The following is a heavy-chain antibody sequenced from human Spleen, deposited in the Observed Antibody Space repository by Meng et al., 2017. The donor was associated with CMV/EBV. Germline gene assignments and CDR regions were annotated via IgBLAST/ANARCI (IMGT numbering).Heavy chain of an antibody. J-gene: IGHJ4*02. V-gene: IGHV4-34*01. CDR1: GGSFSGYY. D-gene: IGHD2-8*02. CDR2: INHSGST. CDR3: ALSTGVAFDY. Sequence: PLQGSGPGLVNPSETLSLLCAVYGGSFSGYYWSWIRQPPGKGLEWIGEINHSGSTNYNPSLKSRVTISVDTSKNQFSLKLSPVTAADTAVYYCALSTGVAFDYWGQGTLVTVSS.